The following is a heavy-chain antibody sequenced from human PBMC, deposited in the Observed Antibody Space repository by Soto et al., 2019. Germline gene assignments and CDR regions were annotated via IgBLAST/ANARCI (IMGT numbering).Heavy chain of an antibody. CDR3: AKVRYSSPMGYYYGMDV. CDR2: IIPIFGTA. CDR1: RVSFSKFI. Sequence: GXSVKGSCKASRVSFSKFIVTWGRQAPVLGLEWVGGIIPIFGTANYAQKFQGRVTITADESTSTSYMEVNNLRSEDTAVYYCAKVRYSSPMGYYYGMDVWGQGTTVTVSS. V-gene: IGHV1-69*01. J-gene: IGHJ6*02. D-gene: IGHD6-19*01.